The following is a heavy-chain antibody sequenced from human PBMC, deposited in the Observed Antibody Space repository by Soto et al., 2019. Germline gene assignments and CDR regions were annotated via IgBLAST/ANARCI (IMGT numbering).Heavy chain of an antibody. CDR2: IYHSGST. J-gene: IGHJ4*02. CDR1: GGSISSSNW. CDR3: ARSGYSYGPRLFDY. Sequence: PSETLSLTCAVSGGSISSSNWWSWVRQPPGKGLEWIGEIYHSGSTNYNPSLKSRVTISVDKSKNQFSLKLSSVTAADTAVYYCARSGYSYGPRLFDYWGQGTLVTVSS. V-gene: IGHV4-4*02. D-gene: IGHD5-18*01.